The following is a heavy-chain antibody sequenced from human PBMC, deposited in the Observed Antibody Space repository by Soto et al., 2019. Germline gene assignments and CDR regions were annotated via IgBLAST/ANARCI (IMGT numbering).Heavy chain of an antibody. Sequence: SETLSLTCTVSGGSISSYYWSWIRQPAGKGLEWIGRIYTSGITNYNPSLKSRVTMSVDTSKNQFSLKLSSVTAADTAVYYCARACSSNSCYDVFDYWGQGTMVTFSS. V-gene: IGHV4-4*07. CDR1: GGSISSYY. CDR2: IYTSGIT. CDR3: ARACSSNSCYDVFDY. D-gene: IGHD2-2*01. J-gene: IGHJ4*02.